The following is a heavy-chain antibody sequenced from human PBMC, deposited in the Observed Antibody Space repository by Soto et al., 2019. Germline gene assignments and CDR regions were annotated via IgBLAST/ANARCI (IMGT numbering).Heavy chain of an antibody. CDR2: FDPEGVET. D-gene: IGHD1-26*01. CDR3: ATILNRVGAQHY. J-gene: IGHJ4*02. V-gene: IGHV1-24*01. Sequence: GASVKVSCKVSGYTLTELSMHWVRQAPGKGLEWMEGFDPEGVETIYAQKFQGRVTMTEDTSTDTAYMELSSLRSEDTAVYYCATILNRVGAQHYWGQGTLVTVSS. CDR1: GYTLTELS.